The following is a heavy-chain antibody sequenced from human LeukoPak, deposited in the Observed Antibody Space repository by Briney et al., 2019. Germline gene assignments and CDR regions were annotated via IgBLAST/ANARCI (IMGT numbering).Heavy chain of an antibody. J-gene: IGHJ4*02. V-gene: IGHV3-30*03. CDR1: GFTFDDYG. CDR2: ISYDGSNK. CDR3: ARGGYGQDYFDY. Sequence: PGGSLRLSCAASGFTFDDYGMSWVRQAPGKGLEWVAVISYDGSNKYYADSVKGRFTISRDNSKNTLYLQMNSLRAEDTAVYYCARGGYGQDYFDYWGQGTLVTVSS. D-gene: IGHD6-13*01.